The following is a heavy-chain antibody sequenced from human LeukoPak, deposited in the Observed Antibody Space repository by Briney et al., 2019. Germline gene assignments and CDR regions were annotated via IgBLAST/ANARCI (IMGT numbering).Heavy chain of an antibody. Sequence: GAALKISFKGSGYRFTTYWIGWVRQLPGKGLEWMGIIYPDDSDTRYSPSFQGQVTISADKSISTAYLQWSSLKASDTAMYYCARHVESGNYSMDWGQGTLVTVSS. J-gene: IGHJ4*02. CDR2: IYPDDSDT. CDR3: ARHVESGNYSMD. D-gene: IGHD1-26*01. V-gene: IGHV5-51*01. CDR1: GYRFTTYW.